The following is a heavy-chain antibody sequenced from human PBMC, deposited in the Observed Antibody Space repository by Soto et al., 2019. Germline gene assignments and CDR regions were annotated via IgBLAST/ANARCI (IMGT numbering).Heavy chain of an antibody. CDR2: ISAHNGNP. Sequence: VHLVQSGAEVKKPGASVKVSCKGSGYAFTTYGITWVRPAPGQGLEWMGWISAHNGNPNYAQKLQGRVTVTRDTSPSTAYMELRSLRSDVTAVYSCARGRYGDYWGQGARVTVSS. V-gene: IGHV1-18*01. D-gene: IGHD1-1*01. CDR3: ARGRYGDY. CDR1: GYAFTTYG. J-gene: IGHJ4*02.